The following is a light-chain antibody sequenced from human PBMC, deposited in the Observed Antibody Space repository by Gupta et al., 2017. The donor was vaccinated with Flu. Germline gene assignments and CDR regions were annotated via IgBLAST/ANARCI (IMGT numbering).Light chain of an antibody. CDR2: AAH. Sequence: PSSVTASVGDDVTITCRASRDISNWLAWYQQKPGKPPKLRIFAAHTVQSGVPSRFSGSGSGTDFTLTINGLQTEDFATYFCQQADSFPLTFGGGTKVEIK. CDR3: QQADSFPLT. V-gene: IGKV1D-12*01. CDR1: RDISNW. J-gene: IGKJ4*01.